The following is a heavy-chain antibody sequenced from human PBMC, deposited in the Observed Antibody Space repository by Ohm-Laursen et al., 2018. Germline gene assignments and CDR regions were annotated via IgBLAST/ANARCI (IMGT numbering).Heavy chain of an antibody. CDR3: AKDGMKYDSSGYYDY. D-gene: IGHD3-22*01. Sequence: SLRLSCAASGFTFDDYVMDWVRQAPGEGLEWVAGISWNSGSVGYADSVKGRFTISRDNAKNSLYLQMNSLRAEDTALYYCAKDGMKYDSSGYYDYWGQGTLVTVSS. CDR1: GFTFDDYV. V-gene: IGHV3-9*01. J-gene: IGHJ4*02. CDR2: ISWNSGSV.